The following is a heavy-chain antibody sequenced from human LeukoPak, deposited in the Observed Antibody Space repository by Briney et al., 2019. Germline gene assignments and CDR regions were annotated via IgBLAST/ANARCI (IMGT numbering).Heavy chain of an antibody. V-gene: IGHV4-61*02. Sequence: KTSETLSLTCTVSGGSISSGGYYWSWLRQPAGKGLEWIGRIYTSGSTNYNPSLKSRVTMSVDTSKNQFSLQLSSVTAADTAVYYCARELPSPNDHHYFDYWGQGTLVTVSS. J-gene: IGHJ4*02. CDR3: ARELPSPNDHHYFDY. CDR1: GGSISSGGYY. CDR2: IYTSGST. D-gene: IGHD1-1*01.